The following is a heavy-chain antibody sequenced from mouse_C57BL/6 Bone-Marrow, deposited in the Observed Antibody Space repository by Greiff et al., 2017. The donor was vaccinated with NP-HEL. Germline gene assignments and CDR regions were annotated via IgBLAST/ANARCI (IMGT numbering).Heavy chain of an antibody. V-gene: IGHV6-3*01. CDR1: GFTFSNYW. Sequence: EVQLVESGGGLVQPGGSMKLSCVASGFTFSNYWMNWVRQSPEKGLEWVAQIRLKSDNYATHYAESVKGRFTISRDNSKSSVYLQMNNVRAEDTGIYYCTYEYFDYWGQGTTLTVSS. CDR2: IRLKSDNYAT. CDR3: TYEYFDY. D-gene: IGHD2-3*01. J-gene: IGHJ2*01.